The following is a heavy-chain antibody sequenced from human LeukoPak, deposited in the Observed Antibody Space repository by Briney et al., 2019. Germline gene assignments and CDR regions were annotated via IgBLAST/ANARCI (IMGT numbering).Heavy chain of an antibody. Sequence: SETLSLTCAVYGGSFSGYYWSWIRQPPGKGLEWIGYIYYSGSTDYNPSLKGRVTISVDTSKNQFSLKLSSVTAADTAVYYCAREEVGGFDYWGQGTLVTVSS. D-gene: IGHD2-2*01. CDR1: GGSFSGYY. CDR2: IYYSGST. CDR3: AREEVGGFDY. J-gene: IGHJ4*02. V-gene: IGHV4-59*01.